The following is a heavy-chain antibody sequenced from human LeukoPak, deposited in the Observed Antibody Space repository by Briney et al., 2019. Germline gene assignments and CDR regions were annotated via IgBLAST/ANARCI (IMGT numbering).Heavy chain of an antibody. CDR1: GFTFNTYT. V-gene: IGHV4-59*01. D-gene: IGHD6-13*01. Sequence: GSLRLSCAASGFTFNTYTMNWIRQPPGKGLEWIGYIYYSGSTSYNPSLKSRVAISVDTSKNQFSLKLSSVTAADTAVYYCASRAAAGTGYFQHWGQGTLVTVSS. J-gene: IGHJ1*01. CDR3: ASRAAAGTGYFQH. CDR2: IYYSGST.